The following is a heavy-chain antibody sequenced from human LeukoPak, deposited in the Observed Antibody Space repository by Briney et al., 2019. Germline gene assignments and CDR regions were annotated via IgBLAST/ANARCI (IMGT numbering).Heavy chain of an antibody. CDR3: ARKNYYGSGSSTYDY. Sequence: PSGTLSLTCAVSGGSISSSNWWSWVRQPPGKGLEWIGEIYHSGSTNYNPSLKSRVTMSVDTSKNQFSLKLSSVTAADTAVYYCARKNYYGSGSSTYDYWGQGTLVTVSS. CDR2: IYHSGST. J-gene: IGHJ4*02. V-gene: IGHV4-4*02. CDR1: GGSISSSNW. D-gene: IGHD3-10*01.